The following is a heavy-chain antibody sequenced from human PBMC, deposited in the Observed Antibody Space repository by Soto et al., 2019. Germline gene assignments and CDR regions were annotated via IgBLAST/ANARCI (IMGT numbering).Heavy chain of an antibody. Sequence: QVQLQESVPGLVKPSQTLSLTCTVSGGSISSGDYYWSWIRQPPGKVLEWIGYIYYSGSTYYNPSLKSRVNISVDPSKNQFSLKLSSVTAADTAVYYCARDGIPGVTTQRKDVWGQGTTVTVSS. CDR3: ARDGIPGVTTQRKDV. CDR1: GGSISSGDYY. CDR2: IYYSGST. J-gene: IGHJ6*02. D-gene: IGHD4-17*01. V-gene: IGHV4-30-4*01.